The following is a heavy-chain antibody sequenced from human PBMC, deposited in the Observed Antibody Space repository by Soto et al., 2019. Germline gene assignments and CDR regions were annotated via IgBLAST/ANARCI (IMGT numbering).Heavy chain of an antibody. CDR3: AKTADYDYVWGSSGLDP. D-gene: IGHD3-16*01. Sequence: QVQLVESGGGVVQPGRSLRLSCAASGFTFSSFGMHWVRQAPGKGLEWVAVISYDGSNKYYADSVKGRFTISRDDSKNTLYLQMNSLRAEDTAVYYCAKTADYDYVWGSSGLDPWGQGTLVTVSP. J-gene: IGHJ5*02. CDR1: GFTFSSFG. V-gene: IGHV3-30*18. CDR2: ISYDGSNK.